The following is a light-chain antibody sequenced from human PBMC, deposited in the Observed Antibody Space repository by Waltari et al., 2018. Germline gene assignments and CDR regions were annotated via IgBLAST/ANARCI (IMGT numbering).Light chain of an antibody. CDR3: QQYNNYPWT. Sequence: DIQMTQSPSTLPASVGNRVTITCRASQRISSWLAWYQQKPGKAPKLLIYKASNLDSGVPSRFSGSGSGTEFTLTISSLQPDDFATYYCQQYNNYPWTFGQGTKVEIK. V-gene: IGKV1-5*03. CDR2: KAS. CDR1: QRISSW. J-gene: IGKJ1*01.